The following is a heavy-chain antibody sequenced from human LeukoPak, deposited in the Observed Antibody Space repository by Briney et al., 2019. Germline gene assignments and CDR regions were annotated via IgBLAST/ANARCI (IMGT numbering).Heavy chain of an antibody. CDR2: IYPGDSDT. Sequence: GESLKISCKASGYSFINYWIGWVRQMPGKGLEWMGTIYPGDSDTRYSPSFQGQVTISADKSISTAYLQWSSLKASDTAMYYCARRGESSWYDYWGQGTLVTVSS. CDR3: ARRGESSWYDY. V-gene: IGHV5-51*01. J-gene: IGHJ4*02. CDR1: GYSFINYW. D-gene: IGHD6-13*01.